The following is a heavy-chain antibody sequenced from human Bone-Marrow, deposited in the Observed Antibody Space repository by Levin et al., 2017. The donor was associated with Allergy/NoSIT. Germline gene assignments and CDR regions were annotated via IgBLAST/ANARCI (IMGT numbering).Heavy chain of an antibody. CDR3: ARGGSHAAVAGILIDY. J-gene: IGHJ4*02. D-gene: IGHD6-19*01. CDR1: GFTFSSYA. CDR2: ISYDGSNK. V-gene: IGHV3-30*04. Sequence: GGSLRLSCAASGFTFSSYAMHWVRQAPGKGLEWVAVISYDGSNKYYADSVKGRFTISRDNSKNTLYLQMNSLRAEDTAVYYCARGGSHAAVAGILIDYWGQGTLVTVSS.